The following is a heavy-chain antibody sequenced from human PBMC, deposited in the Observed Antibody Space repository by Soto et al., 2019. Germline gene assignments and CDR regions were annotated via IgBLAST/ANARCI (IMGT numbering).Heavy chain of an antibody. V-gene: IGHV1-18*01. J-gene: IGHJ4*02. D-gene: IGHD3-22*01. CDR2: ISAYNGNT. CDR1: GYTFTIYG. Sequence: ASVKVSCKASGYTFTIYGIIWVRQAPGQGLEWMGWISAYNGNTNYAQKLQGRVTMTTDTSTSTAYMELRSLRSDDTAVYYCARFMTYYYDSSGYYASDWGQGTLVTVSS. CDR3: ARFMTYYYDSSGYYASD.